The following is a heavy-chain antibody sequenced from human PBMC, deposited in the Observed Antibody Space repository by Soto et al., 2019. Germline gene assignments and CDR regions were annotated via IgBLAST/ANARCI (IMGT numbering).Heavy chain of an antibody. Sequence: EVSLRLSCCACGFTFCGDYMNWIRPAPGKGLEWVSYISSSGGTIYYAGSVKGRFTISRDNAKNSLFLQMNSLRADDTAVYYCAGASSPRDPWLDYWGQGTLVTVSS. CDR2: ISSSGGTI. CDR1: GFTFCGDY. D-gene: IGHD5-18*01. CDR3: AGASSPRDPWLDY. J-gene: IGHJ4*02. V-gene: IGHV3-11*01.